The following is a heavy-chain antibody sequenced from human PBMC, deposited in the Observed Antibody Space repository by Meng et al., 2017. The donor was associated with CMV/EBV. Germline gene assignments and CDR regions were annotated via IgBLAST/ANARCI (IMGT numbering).Heavy chain of an antibody. D-gene: IGHD3-22*01. CDR1: GFTFSSYG. J-gene: IGHJ4*02. CDR3: AKDYYDSSGLFDY. CDR2: IRYDGSNK. Sequence: GESLKISCAASGFTFSSYGMHWVRQASGKGLEWVAFIRYDGSNKYYADSVKGRFTISRDNSKNTLYLQMNSLRAEDTAVYYCAKDYYDSSGLFDYWGQGTLVTVSS. V-gene: IGHV3-30*02.